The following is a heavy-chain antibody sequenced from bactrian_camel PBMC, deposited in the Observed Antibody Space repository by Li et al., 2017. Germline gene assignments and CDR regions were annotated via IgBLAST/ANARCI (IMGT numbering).Heavy chain of an antibody. CDR1: GYTYNRNC. J-gene: IGHJ6*01. V-gene: IGHV3S1*01. CDR2: ITTGSGNT. CDR3: AARGPYCYAKLSVRDFTY. Sequence: HVQLVESGGGSVQAGGSLRLSCAASGYTYNRNCMAWFRQAPGKEREGVVRITTGSGNTYYADSVKGRFTISQDNAKNTVYLQMNSLKPEDTAMYYCAARGPYCYAKLSVRDFTYWGQGTQVTVS. D-gene: IGHD1*01.